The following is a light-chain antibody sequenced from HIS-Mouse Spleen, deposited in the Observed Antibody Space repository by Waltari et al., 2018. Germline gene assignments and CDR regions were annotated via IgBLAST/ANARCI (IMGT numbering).Light chain of an antibody. CDR2: DVS. V-gene: IGLV2-11*02. CDR1: SSDAGGYNH. J-gene: IGLJ1*01. CDR3: CSYAGSYTYV. Sequence: QSALTQPRSVSGSPGQSVTISCTGTSSDAGGYNHVPCYQQHPGKAPKLMIYDVSKRPSGVPDRFSGSQSGNTASLTISGLQAEDEADYYCCSYAGSYTYVFGTGTKVTVL.